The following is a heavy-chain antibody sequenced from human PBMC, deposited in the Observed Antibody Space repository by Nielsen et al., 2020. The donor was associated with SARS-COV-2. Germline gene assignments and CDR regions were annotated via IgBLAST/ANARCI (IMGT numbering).Heavy chain of an antibody. V-gene: IGHV4-30-4*02. CDR1: GGSISSGDYY. J-gene: IGHJ3*01. CDR3: ARGKRGVAFDV. CDR2: IYYSGST. D-gene: IGHD3-10*01. Sequence: SETLSLTCTVSGGSISSGDYYWSWIRQPPGKGLEWIGYIYYSGSTYYNPSLKSRVTISVDTSKSHFSLKLNSVTAADTADYYCARGKRGVAFDVWGQGSMVTVSS.